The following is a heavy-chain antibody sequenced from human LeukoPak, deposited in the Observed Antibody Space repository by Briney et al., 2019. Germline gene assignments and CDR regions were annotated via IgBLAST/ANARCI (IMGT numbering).Heavy chain of an antibody. J-gene: IGHJ5*02. D-gene: IGHD6-13*01. CDR3: ARDLLGVVNGQQLLTNWFDP. CDR2: ISSSSSYI. CDR1: GFTFSSYS. V-gene: IGHV3-21*01. Sequence: GGSLRLSCAASGFTFSSYSMNWVRQAPGKGLEWVSSISSSSSYIYYADSVKGRFTISRDNAKNSLYLQMNSLRAEDTAVYYCARDLLGVVNGQQLLTNWFDPWGQGTLVTVSS.